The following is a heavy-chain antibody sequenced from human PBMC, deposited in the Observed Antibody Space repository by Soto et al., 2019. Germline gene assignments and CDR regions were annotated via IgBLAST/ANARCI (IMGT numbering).Heavy chain of an antibody. CDR1: GGSIRSRGYY. Sequence: SETLSLTCIVSGGSIRSRGYYWSWIRQHPGKGLEWIGYIYYSGSTYYNPSLKSRVTISVDTSKNQFSLKLTSVTAADTAVYYCAKTDSRLYDAFDIWGQGTMVTVSS. CDR3: AKTDSRLYDAFDI. D-gene: IGHD3-22*01. V-gene: IGHV4-31*03. CDR2: IYYSGST. J-gene: IGHJ3*02.